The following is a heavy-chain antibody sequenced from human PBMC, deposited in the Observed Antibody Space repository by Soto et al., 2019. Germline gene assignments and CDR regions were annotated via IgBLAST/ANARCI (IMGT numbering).Heavy chain of an antibody. D-gene: IGHD2-15*01. J-gene: IGHJ6*03. V-gene: IGHV3-21*01. CDR2: ISGSTSYI. Sequence: EVQLVKSWGGLVKPGGSLRLSCAASGFSFSDYSMNWVRQAPGKGLEWVSSISGSTSYIYYADSLKGRFTVSRDNAEKLWYVQMNSPGAEATAVYYCARCGAYCSGNGYRDYYHYMVVWGKWTTVTVP. CDR3: ARCGAYCSGNGYRDYYHYMVV. CDR1: GFSFSDYS.